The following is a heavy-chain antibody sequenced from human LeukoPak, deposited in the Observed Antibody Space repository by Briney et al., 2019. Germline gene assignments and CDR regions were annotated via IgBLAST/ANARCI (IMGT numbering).Heavy chain of an antibody. D-gene: IGHD3-10*01. CDR1: GGSISNSSYY. CDR2: MYYSGST. V-gene: IGHV4-39*01. Sequence: SETLSLTCTVSGGSISNSSYYWGWIRQPPGKGLEWIGSMYYSGSTYYNPSLKSRATISVDTSKNQLSLKLSSVTAADTAVYCCARGSATVIRGRYYMDVWGKGTTVTVSS. J-gene: IGHJ6*03. CDR3: ARGSATVIRGRYYMDV.